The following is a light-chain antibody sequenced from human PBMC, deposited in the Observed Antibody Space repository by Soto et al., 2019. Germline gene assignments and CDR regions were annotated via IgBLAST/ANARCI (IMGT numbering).Light chain of an antibody. Sequence: QSALTQPASVSGSPGQSITISCTGTSSDVGGYNYVSWYQQHPGKAPKLLIYEDNKRPSGVSNRFSGSKSGNTASLTISSLQSEDEADYHCCSYATSRTYVFGTGTKVTVL. CDR1: SSDVGGYNY. CDR2: EDN. V-gene: IGLV2-23*01. CDR3: CSYATSRTYV. J-gene: IGLJ1*01.